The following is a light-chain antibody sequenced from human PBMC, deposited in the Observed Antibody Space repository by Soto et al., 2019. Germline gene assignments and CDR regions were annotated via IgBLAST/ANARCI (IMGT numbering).Light chain of an antibody. CDR1: QSVSSSY. CDR3: QQYGSSPWT. Sequence: EIVLTQSPGTLSLSPGERATLSCRASQSVSSSYLAWYQQKPGQAPRLLIYAASSRATGISDRFSGSGSGTDFTLTISRLEPEDFAVYYCQQYGSSPWTFGQGTKVDIK. J-gene: IGKJ1*01. CDR2: AAS. V-gene: IGKV3-20*01.